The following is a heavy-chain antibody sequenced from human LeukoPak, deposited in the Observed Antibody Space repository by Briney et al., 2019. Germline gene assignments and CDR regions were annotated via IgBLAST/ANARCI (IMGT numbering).Heavy chain of an antibody. J-gene: IGHJ4*02. CDR2: ISSSGITI. Sequence: GGSLRLSCAASGFTFSSYEMNWVRQAPGKGLEWVSYISSSGITIYYADSVKGRFTISRDNAKNPLYLQMNSLRPEDTAVYYCARGVGKSYFDYWGQGTLVTVSS. CDR3: ARGVGKSYFDY. D-gene: IGHD4-23*01. V-gene: IGHV3-48*03. CDR1: GFTFSSYE.